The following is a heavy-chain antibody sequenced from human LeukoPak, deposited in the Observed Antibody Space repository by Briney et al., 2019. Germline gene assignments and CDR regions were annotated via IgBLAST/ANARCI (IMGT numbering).Heavy chain of an antibody. CDR2: IYTSGST. Sequence: SETLSLTCSVSGGSITSNYWSWIRQPAGKGLEWIGRIYTSGSTNYNPSLKSRVTMSVDTSNNHFSLRLSSVSAADTDVYYCARDEYNSGWYGEAYYYYMDVWGKGTTVTVSS. CDR1: GGSITSNY. J-gene: IGHJ6*03. D-gene: IGHD6-19*01. CDR3: ARDEYNSGWYGEAYYYYMDV. V-gene: IGHV4-4*07.